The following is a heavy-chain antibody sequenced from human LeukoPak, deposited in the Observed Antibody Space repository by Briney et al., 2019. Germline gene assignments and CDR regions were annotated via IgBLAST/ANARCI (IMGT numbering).Heavy chain of an antibody. CDR1: GFTFDDYA. D-gene: IGHD6-6*01. CDR2: ISWNSGSI. Sequence: GGSLRLSCAASGFTFDDYAMHWVRQAPGKGLEWVSGISWNSGSIGYADSVKGRFTISRDNAKNTLYLQVNNLRAEDTAVYYCARGPNSNWSGLDFWGQGTLLTVSS. J-gene: IGHJ4*02. CDR3: ARGPNSNWSGLDF. V-gene: IGHV3-9*01.